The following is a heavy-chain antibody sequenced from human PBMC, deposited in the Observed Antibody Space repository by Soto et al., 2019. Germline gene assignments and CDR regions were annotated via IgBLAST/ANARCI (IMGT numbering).Heavy chain of an antibody. CDR1: GGTFSSYS. D-gene: IGHD2-15*01. CDR2: IIPIFGTA. Sequence: SVKFSCKASGGTFSSYSISWGRQAPGQGLEWMGGIIPIFGTANYAQKFQGRVTITADESTSTAYMELSSLRSEDTAVYYCAVLCTECSGSRCYPYYYYGMDVWGQGTQVTVS. J-gene: IGHJ6*02. CDR3: AVLCTECSGSRCYPYYYYGMDV. V-gene: IGHV1-69*13.